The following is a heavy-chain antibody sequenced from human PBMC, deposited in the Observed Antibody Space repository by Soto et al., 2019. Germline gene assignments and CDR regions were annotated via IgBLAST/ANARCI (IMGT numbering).Heavy chain of an antibody. V-gene: IGHV3-30*18. CDR1: VFTFSSYG. CDR2: ISYDGSNK. Sequence: WSLRLSCSASVFTFSSYGMHWFRQAPGKGLEWVAVISYDGSNKYYADSVKGRFTISRDNSKNTLYLQMNSLRAEDTAVYYCAKPMVRGVMGPNWFDPWGQGTLVTVSS. D-gene: IGHD3-10*01. J-gene: IGHJ5*02. CDR3: AKPMVRGVMGPNWFDP.